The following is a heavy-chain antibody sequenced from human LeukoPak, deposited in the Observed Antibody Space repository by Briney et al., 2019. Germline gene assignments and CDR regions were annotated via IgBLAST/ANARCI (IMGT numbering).Heavy chain of an antibody. D-gene: IGHD2-21*02. CDR1: GGSFRGFY. V-gene: IGHV4-34*01. CDR2: INHSGSS. Sequence: PSETLSLTCAVYGGSFRGFYWTWIRQSPGKGLEWIGEINHSGSSSYNPSLKSRIMISVDMSEDQFSLKVRSVTAADTAVYYCARSHCGGDCYSSRWQILYGYYYYYMDVWGTGTTVTVSS. CDR3: ARSHCGGDCYSSRWQILYGYYYYYMDV. J-gene: IGHJ6*03.